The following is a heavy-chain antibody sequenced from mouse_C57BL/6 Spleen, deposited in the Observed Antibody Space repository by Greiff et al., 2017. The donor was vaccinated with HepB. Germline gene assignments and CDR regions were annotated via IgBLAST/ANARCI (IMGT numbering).Heavy chain of an antibody. CDR3: TREWAMDD. Sequence: VQLQQSGAELVRPGASVTLSCKASGYTFTDYEMHWVKQTPVHGLEWIGAIDPETGGTAYNQKFKGKAILTADKSSSTAYMELRSLTSEDSAVYYCTREWAMDDWGQGTSVTVSS. CDR1: GYTFTDYE. V-gene: IGHV1-15*01. CDR2: IDPETGGT. J-gene: IGHJ4*01. D-gene: IGHD1-3*01.